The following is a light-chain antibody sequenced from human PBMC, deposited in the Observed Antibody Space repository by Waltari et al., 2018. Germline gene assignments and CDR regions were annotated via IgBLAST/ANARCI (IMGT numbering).Light chain of an antibody. V-gene: IGLV1-40*01. Sequence: QSVLTQPPSVSGAPGQRVTISCSGSTSNIGAPYDVHWYQQHPGTAPKLLIFANVHRPSGVPDRFSGSKSGTSASLAITGLQAEDEAYYYCQSYDRRLEVIFGGGTKLAVL. J-gene: IGLJ2*01. CDR2: ANV. CDR3: QSYDRRLEVI. CDR1: TSNIGAPYD.